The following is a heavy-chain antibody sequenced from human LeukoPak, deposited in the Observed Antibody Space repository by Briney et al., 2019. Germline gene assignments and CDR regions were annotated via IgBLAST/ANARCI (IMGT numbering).Heavy chain of an antibody. D-gene: IGHD1-26*01. CDR2: IYYSGST. V-gene: IGHV4-39*01. CDR1: GGSISSSSYY. J-gene: IGHJ3*02. Sequence: SETLSLTCTVSGGSISSSSYYWGWIRPPPGKGLEGIWSIYYSGSTYYNPSLKSRVTISVDTSKNQFSLKLSSVTAADTAVYYCASVRPNIVGATEDAFDIWGQGTMVTVSS. CDR3: ASVRPNIVGATEDAFDI.